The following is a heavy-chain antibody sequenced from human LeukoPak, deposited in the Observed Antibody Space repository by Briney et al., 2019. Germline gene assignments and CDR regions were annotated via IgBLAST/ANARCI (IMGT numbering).Heavy chain of an antibody. D-gene: IGHD3-22*01. CDR2: IYYSGST. Sequence: SETLSLTCTVSGGSISSSSYYWGWIRQPPGKGLEWIGSIYYSGSTYYNPSLKSRVTISVDTSKNQFSLKLSSVTAADTAVYYCAREWVGYYYDSSGYYKPFDYWGQGTLVTVSS. J-gene: IGHJ4*02. CDR1: GGSISSSSYY. CDR3: AREWVGYYYDSSGYYKPFDY. V-gene: IGHV4-39*07.